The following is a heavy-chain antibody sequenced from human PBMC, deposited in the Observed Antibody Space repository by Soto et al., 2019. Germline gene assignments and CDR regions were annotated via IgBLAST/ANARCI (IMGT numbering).Heavy chain of an antibody. CDR2: ISAYNGNT. J-gene: IGHJ3*02. CDR3: ARDAWDYYDSSGPSDAFDI. Sequence: GASVKVSCKASGYTFTSYGISWVRQAPGQGLEWMGWISAYNGNTNYAQKLQGRVTMTTDTSTSTAYMELSSLRSEDTAVYYCARDAWDYYDSSGPSDAFDIWGQGTMVTVS. D-gene: IGHD3-22*01. CDR1: GYTFTSYG. V-gene: IGHV1-18*01.